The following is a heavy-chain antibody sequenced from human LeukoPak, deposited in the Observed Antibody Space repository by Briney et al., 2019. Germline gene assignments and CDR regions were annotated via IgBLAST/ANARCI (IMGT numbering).Heavy chain of an antibody. CDR1: GDSISNYY. Sequence: SETLSLTCTVSGDSISNYYWNWIRQPAGKGLEWIERIHSSGYTNYNPSLKSRVTMSVDTSQNQFSLRVSSVAAADTAVYYCAGRGVAAAAFDYWGQGTLVTVSS. D-gene: IGHD6-13*01. V-gene: IGHV4-4*07. J-gene: IGHJ4*02. CDR3: AGRGVAAAAFDY. CDR2: IHSSGYT.